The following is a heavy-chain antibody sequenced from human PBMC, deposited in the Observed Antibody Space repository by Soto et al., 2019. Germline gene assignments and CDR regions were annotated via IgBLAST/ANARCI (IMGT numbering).Heavy chain of an antibody. Sequence: EVQLLESGGGLVQPGESLRLSCAASGFTFSSYAMNWVRQAPGKGPEWVSLSSGSGGSTFYARSVKGRFTISRDNSKNTLYLRMNSLRAEDTAVYYRAKEWDMIVTPTEGCAFEIWGQGTMVTVSS. J-gene: IGHJ3*02. D-gene: IGHD3-22*01. CDR1: GFTFSSYA. V-gene: IGHV3-23*01. CDR3: AKEWDMIVTPTEGCAFEI. CDR2: SSGSGGST.